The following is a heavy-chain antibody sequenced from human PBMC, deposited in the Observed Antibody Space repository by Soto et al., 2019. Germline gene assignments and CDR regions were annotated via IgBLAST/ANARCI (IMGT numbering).Heavy chain of an antibody. CDR3: ARDRKWDRGALDY. CDR1: GFTVSTNY. CDR2: IYSGGST. J-gene: IGHJ4*02. D-gene: IGHD1-26*01. Sequence: EVQLVESGGGLIQPGGSLRLSCAASGFTVSTNYMSWVRQAPGKGLEWVSVIYSGGSTYYADSVKGRFTISRDKSKNTLYFQRNSRRAEDTAVYYCARDRKWDRGALDYWGQGTLVTVSS. V-gene: IGHV3-53*01.